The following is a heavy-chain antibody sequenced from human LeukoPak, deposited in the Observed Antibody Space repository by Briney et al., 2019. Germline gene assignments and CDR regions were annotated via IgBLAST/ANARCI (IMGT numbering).Heavy chain of an antibody. J-gene: IGHJ4*02. CDR2: TYYRSKWRN. D-gene: IGHD2/OR15-2a*01. CDR1: GDSVSSNSAA. Sequence: SQTLSLTCAISGDSVSSNSAAWNWIRQSPSRGLEWLGRTYYRSKWRNDYAVSVKSRITISPDTSKNQFSLQLNSVTPEDTSAYYCVRDLSWRFDYWGQGTLVTVSS. CDR3: VRDLSWRFDY. V-gene: IGHV6-1*01.